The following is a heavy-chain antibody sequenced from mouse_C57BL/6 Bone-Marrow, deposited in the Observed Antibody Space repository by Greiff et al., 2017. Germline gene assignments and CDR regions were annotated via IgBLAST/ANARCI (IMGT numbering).Heavy chain of an antibody. Sequence: QVQLQQPGAELVKPGASVKVSCKASGYTFTSYWMHWVKQRPGQGLEWIGRIHPSDSDPNYNQKFKGKATLTVDKSSSTASMQLRSLTSECSAVYYCAMALFAYWCQGTTLTVSS. CDR3: AMALFAY. J-gene: IGHJ2*01. V-gene: IGHV1-74*01. CDR2: IHPSDSDP. CDR1: GYTFTSYW.